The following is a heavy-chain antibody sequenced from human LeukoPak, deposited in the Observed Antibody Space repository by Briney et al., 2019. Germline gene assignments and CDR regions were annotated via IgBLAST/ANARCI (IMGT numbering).Heavy chain of an antibody. V-gene: IGHV3-23*01. J-gene: IGHJ3*02. CDR3: TRRAAALDAFDI. Sequence: GGSLRLSCAASGFTFSSYGMSWVRQAPGKGLEWVSAISGSGGSTYYADSVKGRFTISRDNAKNTLYLQMNSLRAEDTAVYYCTRRAAALDAFDIWGQGTMVTVSS. D-gene: IGHD6-13*01. CDR2: ISGSGGST. CDR1: GFTFSSYG.